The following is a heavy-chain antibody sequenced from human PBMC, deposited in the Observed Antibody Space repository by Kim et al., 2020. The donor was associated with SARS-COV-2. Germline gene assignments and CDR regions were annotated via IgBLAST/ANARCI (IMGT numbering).Heavy chain of an antibody. D-gene: IGHD3-16*02. CDR3: ARVIWGSDRYTDS. CDR1: GYTFTNYA. V-gene: IGHV7-4-1*02. Sequence: ASVKVSCKASGYTFTNYAISWVRQAPGQGLEWMGLINTDAGNPTYAQAFTGRFVFSVDTSVSTTYLQISSLKAEDTALYYCARVIWGSDRYTDSWGQGTLVTVSS. J-gene: IGHJ4*02. CDR2: INTDAGNP.